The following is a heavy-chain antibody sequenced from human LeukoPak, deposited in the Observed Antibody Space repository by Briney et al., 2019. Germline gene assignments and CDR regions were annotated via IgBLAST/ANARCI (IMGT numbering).Heavy chain of an antibody. CDR3: ARGRTTVTTDYFDY. J-gene: IGHJ4*02. V-gene: IGHV3-48*01. CDR1: GFTFSSYS. D-gene: IGHD4-17*01. Sequence: GGSLRLSCAASGFTFSSYSMNWVRQAPGKGLEWVSYISSSSSTIYYADSVKGRFTISRDNAKNSLYLQMISRRAEGTAVYYCARGRTTVTTDYFDYWGQGTLVTVSS. CDR2: ISSSSSTI.